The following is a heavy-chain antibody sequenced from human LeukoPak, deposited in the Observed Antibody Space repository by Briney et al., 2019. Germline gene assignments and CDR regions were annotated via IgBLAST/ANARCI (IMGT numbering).Heavy chain of an antibody. V-gene: IGHV4-39*01. Sequence: KTSETLSLTCTVSGGSISSSSYYWGWIRQPPGKGLEWIGSIYYSGSTYYNPSLKSRVTISVDTSKNQFSLKLSSVTAADTAVYYCARSGSSSSAPYYYYGMDVWGQGTTVTVSS. CDR2: IYYSGST. CDR3: ARSGSSSSAPYYYYGMDV. CDR1: GGSISSSSYY. D-gene: IGHD6-6*01. J-gene: IGHJ6*02.